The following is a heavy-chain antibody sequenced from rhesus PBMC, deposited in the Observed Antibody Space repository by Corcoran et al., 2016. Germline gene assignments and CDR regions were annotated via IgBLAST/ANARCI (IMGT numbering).Heavy chain of an antibody. Sequence: QVTLKESGPALVKPTQTLTLTCTFSGFSLSTSGMGVGWIRQPQRKALDWLASIYWDDDKYYSTSLKSRLTISKDTSKNQVVLTMTNMDPVDTATYYCARVLYYEDDYGYPYDYWGQGVLVTVSS. D-gene: IGHD3-9*01. J-gene: IGHJ4*01. V-gene: IGHV2S1*01. CDR3: ARVLYYEDDYGYPYDY. CDR1: GFSLSTSGMG. CDR2: IYWDDDK.